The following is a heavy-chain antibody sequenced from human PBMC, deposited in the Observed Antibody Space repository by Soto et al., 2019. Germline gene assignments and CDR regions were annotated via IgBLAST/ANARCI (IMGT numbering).Heavy chain of an antibody. Sequence: GESLKISCVASGYTFTSYWIGWVRQMPGKGLEWMGIIYPGDSDTRYSPSFRGQVTISADKSISTAYLQWSSLKASDTAMYYCMRQLGVDADNWFHPWGQGTLVTVSS. CDR1: GYTFTSYW. CDR3: MRQLGVDADNWFHP. D-gene: IGHD2-8*01. V-gene: IGHV5-51*01. J-gene: IGHJ5*02. CDR2: IYPGDSDT.